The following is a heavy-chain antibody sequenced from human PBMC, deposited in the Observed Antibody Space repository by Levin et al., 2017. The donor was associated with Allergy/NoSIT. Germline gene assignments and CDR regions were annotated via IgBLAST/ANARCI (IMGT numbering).Heavy chain of an antibody. D-gene: IGHD3-9*01. CDR2: IWIGGSNR. CDR1: GFTFSSYG. V-gene: IGHV3-33*01. Sequence: GGSLRLSCAASGFTFSSYGMHWVRQAPGKGLEWVAVIWIGGSNRYYADSVKGRFTISTDNSKNTLYLQMNSLRAEDTAVYYCARDVNYDSLPSVGKWRQGTLVTVSS. CDR3: ARDVNYDSLPSVGK. J-gene: IGHJ4*02.